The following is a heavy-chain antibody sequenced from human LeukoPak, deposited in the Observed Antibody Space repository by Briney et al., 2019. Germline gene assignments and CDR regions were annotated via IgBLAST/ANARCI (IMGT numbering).Heavy chain of an antibody. Sequence: GGSLRLSCAASGFIFSSNGMHWVRQAPGKGLEWVAVISYDGSDKYYADSVKGQFTISRDNSQNTLYLQMNSLRAEDTAVYYCAKDLSSGWALDYWGQGTLVTVSS. CDR2: ISYDGSDK. V-gene: IGHV3-30*18. D-gene: IGHD6-19*01. CDR1: GFIFSSNG. CDR3: AKDLSSGWALDY. J-gene: IGHJ4*02.